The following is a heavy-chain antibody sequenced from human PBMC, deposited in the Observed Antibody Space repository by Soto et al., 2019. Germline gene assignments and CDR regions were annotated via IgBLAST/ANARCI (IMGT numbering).Heavy chain of an antibody. CDR2: ISYDGSNK. CDR3: ARVGTTYYYYYGMDV. D-gene: IGHD1-26*01. Sequence: LRLSCAASGFTFSSYAMHWVRQAPGKGLEWVAVISYDGSNKYYADSVKGRFTISRDNSKNTLYLQMNSLRAEDTAVYYCARVGTTYYYYYGMDVWGQGTTVTVS. CDR1: GFTFSSYA. V-gene: IGHV3-30-3*01. J-gene: IGHJ6*02.